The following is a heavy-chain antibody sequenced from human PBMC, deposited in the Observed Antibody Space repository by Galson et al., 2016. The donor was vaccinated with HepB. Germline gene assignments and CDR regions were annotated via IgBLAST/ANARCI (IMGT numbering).Heavy chain of an antibody. CDR1: GGSISSSDYY. J-gene: IGHJ4*02. V-gene: IGHV4-39*01. D-gene: IGHD2-15*01. CDR3: ASLPVRRHIVVLVPSTGEGFDY. CDR2: IFYTGST. Sequence: SETLSLTCTVSGGSISSSDYYWGWIRQPPGKGLEWIGSIFYTGSTYYNPSLKSRLTMPVDTSKDQFSLRLSSVTAADTAVYYCASLPVRRHIVVLVPSTGEGFDYWGQGTLVTVSS.